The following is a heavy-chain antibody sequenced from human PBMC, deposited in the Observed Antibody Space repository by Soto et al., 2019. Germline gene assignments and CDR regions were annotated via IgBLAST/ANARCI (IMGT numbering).Heavy chain of an antibody. V-gene: IGHV3-7*01. CDR3: ARDPNIVATSRDVYYYYGMDV. CDR2: IKQDGSEK. CDR1: GFTFSSYW. J-gene: IGHJ6*02. Sequence: EVQLVESGGGLVQPGGSLRLSCAASGFTFSSYWMSWVRQAPGKGLEWVANIKQDGSEKYYVDSVKGRFTISRDNAKNSLYLQMNSLRAEDTAVYYCARDPNIVATSRDVYYYYGMDVWGQGTTVTVSS. D-gene: IGHD5-12*01.